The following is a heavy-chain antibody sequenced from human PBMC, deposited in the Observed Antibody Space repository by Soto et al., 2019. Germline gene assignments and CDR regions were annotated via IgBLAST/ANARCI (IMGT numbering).Heavy chain of an antibody. CDR2: IGTRGNTK. D-gene: IGHD4-17*01. CDR1: GFTFSDYY. CDR3: ARDGTEYYGEYYDY. V-gene: IGHV3-11*01. J-gene: IGHJ4*02. Sequence: QVQLVESGGGLVKPGGSLRLSCATSGFTFSDYYMSWIRQAPGEGLEWVSYIGTRGNTKYYADSVRGRFTISRDNAKNSLYLQMNSLIADDTAVYYCARDGTEYYGEYYDYWGQGIPVTVSS.